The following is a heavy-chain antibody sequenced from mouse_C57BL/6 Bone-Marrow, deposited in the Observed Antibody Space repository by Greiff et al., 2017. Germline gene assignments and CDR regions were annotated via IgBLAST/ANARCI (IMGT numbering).Heavy chain of an antibody. D-gene: IGHD1-1*01. Sequence: QVQLQQPGAELVRPGTSVKLSCKASGYTFTSYWMHWVKQRPGQGLEWIGVIDPYDSYTNYNQKFKGKATLTVDTSSSTAYMQLSSLTSEDSAVYYCLYAGCAYWGQGTLVTVSA. CDR3: LYAGCAY. J-gene: IGHJ3*01. CDR2: IDPYDSYT. CDR1: GYTFTSYW. V-gene: IGHV1-59*01.